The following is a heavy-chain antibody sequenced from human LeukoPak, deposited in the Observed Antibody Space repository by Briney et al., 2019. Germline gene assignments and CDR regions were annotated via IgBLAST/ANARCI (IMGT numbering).Heavy chain of an antibody. J-gene: IGHJ4*02. CDR2: IYWDDDK. CDR1: GFSLSTSGVG. V-gene: IGHV2-5*02. D-gene: IGHD3-10*01. Sequence: SGPTLVKPTQTLTLTCTFSGFSLSTSGVGMGWIRQPPGKALEWLALIYWDDDKRYSSSLKSRLTITKDTSKNQVVLTMTNMDPVDTATYYCAHSRHRPSITMVRGARLYYFDYWGQGTLVTVSS. CDR3: AHSRHRPSITMVRGARLYYFDY.